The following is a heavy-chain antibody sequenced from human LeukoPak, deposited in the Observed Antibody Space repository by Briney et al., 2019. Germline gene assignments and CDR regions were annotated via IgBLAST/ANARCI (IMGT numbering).Heavy chain of an antibody. D-gene: IGHD2-15*01. Sequence: GGSPRLSCAVSGFTSSSYWMSRVRQAPGKGLEWVANIKQDGSEKYYVDSVKGRFTISRDNAKNSLYLQMNSLRAEDTAVYYCARAPYCIGGSCRFDYWGQGTLVTVSS. J-gene: IGHJ4*02. CDR1: GFTSSSYW. V-gene: IGHV3-7*03. CDR2: IKQDGSEK. CDR3: ARAPYCIGGSCRFDY.